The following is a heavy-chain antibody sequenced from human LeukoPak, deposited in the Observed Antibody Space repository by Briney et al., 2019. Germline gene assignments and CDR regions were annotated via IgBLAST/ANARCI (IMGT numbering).Heavy chain of an antibody. CDR2: ISGSGGST. V-gene: IGHV3-23*01. J-gene: IGHJ6*03. CDR1: GFTFSSYA. Sequence: PGGSLRLSCAASGFTFSSYAMSWVRQAPGKGLEWVSAISGSGGSTYYADSVKGRFTISRDNSKNTLYLQMNSLRAEDTAVYYCAKGGGYVTYYYMGVWGKGTTVTVSS. D-gene: IGHD5-12*01. CDR3: AKGGGYVTYYYMGV.